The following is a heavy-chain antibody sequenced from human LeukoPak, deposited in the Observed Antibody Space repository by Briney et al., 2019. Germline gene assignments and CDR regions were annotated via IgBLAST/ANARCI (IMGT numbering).Heavy chain of an antibody. J-gene: IGHJ4*02. Sequence: SETLSLTCTVSGGSISSYYWSWIRQPPGKGLEWIGYIYYSGSTNYNPSLKSRVTISVDTSKNQFSLKLSSVTAADTAVYYCARSLWLNYFDYWGQGTLVTVSS. CDR1: GGSISSYY. CDR2: IYYSGST. CDR3: ARSLWLNYFDY. D-gene: IGHD5-24*01. V-gene: IGHV4-59*01.